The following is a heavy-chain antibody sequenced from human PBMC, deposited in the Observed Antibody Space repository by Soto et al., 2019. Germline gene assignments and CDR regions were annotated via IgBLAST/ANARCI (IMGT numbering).Heavy chain of an antibody. CDR2: IHFTGKT. CDR1: GGSISGYY. V-gene: IGHV4-59*08. J-gene: IGHJ4*02. Sequence: QVQLQESGPGLVKPSETLSLTCTVSGGSISGYYWSWIWQPPGKVLEWLAFIHFTGKTSYTPSLKSRVTISLDTSKNQFSLKLNSVTAADTAVYYCARHMDTTGNEAFDSWGQGALVTVSS. CDR3: ARHMDTTGNEAFDS. D-gene: IGHD1-1*01.